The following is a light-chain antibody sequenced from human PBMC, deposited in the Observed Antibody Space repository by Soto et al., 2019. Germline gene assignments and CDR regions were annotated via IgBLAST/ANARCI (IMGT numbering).Light chain of an antibody. Sequence: EIVLTQSPGTLSLSPGERATLSCRASQSVSNNYLAWYQQKPGQAPRLLIYGASTRATGIPAKFSGSGSGTELTLAISSLESEDFAVYYCQQRDGWPITFGQGTRLEIK. CDR1: QSVSNNY. CDR2: GAS. CDR3: QQRDGWPIT. V-gene: IGKV3D-20*02. J-gene: IGKJ5*01.